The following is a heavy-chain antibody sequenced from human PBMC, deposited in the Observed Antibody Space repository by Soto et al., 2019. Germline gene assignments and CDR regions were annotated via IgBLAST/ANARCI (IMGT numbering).Heavy chain of an antibody. CDR2: ISYDGSNK. CDR1: GFTFSSYA. J-gene: IGHJ6*02. D-gene: IGHD3-10*01. CDR3: ASGAPMVRGEGYYYGMDV. Sequence: QVQLVESGGGVVQPGRSLRLSCAASGFTFSSYAMHWVRQAPGKGLEWVAVISYDGSNKYYADSVKGRFTISRDNSKNTLYLQMNSLRAEDTAVYYCASGAPMVRGEGYYYGMDVWGQGTTVTVSS. V-gene: IGHV3-30-3*01.